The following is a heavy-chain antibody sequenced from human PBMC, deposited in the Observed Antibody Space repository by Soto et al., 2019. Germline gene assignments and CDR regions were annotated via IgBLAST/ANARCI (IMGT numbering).Heavy chain of an antibody. V-gene: IGHV1-3*01. CDR1: GYTFTTYN. J-gene: IGHJ4*02. CDR3: ARDMGFGLSDY. Sequence: ASVKVSCKASGYTFTTYNINCVRQATGQRLEWMGWINAGNGNTKYSQKFQGRVTITRDTSASTAYMELSSLRSEDTAVYYCARDMGFGLSDYWXQGTLVTVSS. D-gene: IGHD3-10*01. CDR2: INAGNGNT.